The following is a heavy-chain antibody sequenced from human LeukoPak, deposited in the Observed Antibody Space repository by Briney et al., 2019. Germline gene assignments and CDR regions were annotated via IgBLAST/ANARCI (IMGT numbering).Heavy chain of an antibody. Sequence: SETLSLTCTVSGGSISSSSYYWGWIRQPPGKGLEWIGSTYYSGSTYYNPSLKSRVTISVDTSKNQFSLKLSSVTAADTAVYYCARDWVFGPAAAAAGDGAFDIWGQGTMVTVSS. CDR3: ARDWVFGPAAAAAGDGAFDI. V-gene: IGHV4-39*07. J-gene: IGHJ3*02. CDR1: GGSISSSSYY. D-gene: IGHD6-13*01. CDR2: TYYSGST.